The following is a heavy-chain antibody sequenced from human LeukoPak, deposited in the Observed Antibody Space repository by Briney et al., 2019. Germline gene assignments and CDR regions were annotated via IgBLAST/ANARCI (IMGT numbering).Heavy chain of an antibody. D-gene: IGHD3-22*01. CDR3: ARGLTSLGYFGALGY. Sequence: GASVKVSCKASGYTFISYGISWVRQAPGQGLEWMGWMNPNSGNTGYAQKFQGRVTITRNTSISTAYMELSSLRSEDTAVYYCARGLTSLGYFGALGYWGQGTLVTVSS. J-gene: IGHJ4*02. V-gene: IGHV1-8*03. CDR1: GYTFISYG. CDR2: MNPNSGNT.